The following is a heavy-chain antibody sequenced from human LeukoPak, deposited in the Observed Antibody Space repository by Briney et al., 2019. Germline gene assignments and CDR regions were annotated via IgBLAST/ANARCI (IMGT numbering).Heavy chain of an antibody. Sequence: PGGSLRLSCAASGFAFNTYWMSWVRQAPGKGLEWVANIGQDGTEKHHVDPVRGRFTISRDNAKNSVFLQTNSLRAEDTAVYYCARDRDGKDYWGQGTLVTVSS. CDR3: ARDRDGKDY. CDR2: IGQDGTEK. J-gene: IGHJ4*02. CDR1: GFAFNTYW. V-gene: IGHV3-7*03. D-gene: IGHD1-1*01.